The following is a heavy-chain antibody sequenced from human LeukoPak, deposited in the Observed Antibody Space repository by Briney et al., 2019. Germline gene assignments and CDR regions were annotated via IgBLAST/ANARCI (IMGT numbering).Heavy chain of an antibody. CDR1: GGSVSSGSYY. J-gene: IGHJ6*03. CDR2: IYNSGST. V-gene: IGHV4-61*02. D-gene: IGHD4-17*01. Sequence: SQTLSLTCSVSGGSVSSGSYYWSWIRQPAGKGLEWIGRIYNSGSTKYNPSLKSRVTMSVDTSKNQFSLKLSSVTAADTAVYYCARIGYGEFYYYMDVWGKGTTVTVSS. CDR3: ARIGYGEFYYYMDV.